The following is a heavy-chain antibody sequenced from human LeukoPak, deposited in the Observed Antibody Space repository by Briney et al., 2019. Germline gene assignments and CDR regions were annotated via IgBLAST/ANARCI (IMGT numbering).Heavy chain of an antibody. CDR1: GFSFSTYS. V-gene: IGHV3-21*01. Sequence: GGSLRLSCAASGFSFSTYSMNWVRQAPGKGLEWVSSISSSSAHIFYADSVKGRFSISRDNAKNSLYLQMTSLRVEDTAVYYCTSRYCTTTNCYSFDIWGQGTMVTVSS. D-gene: IGHD2-2*01. J-gene: IGHJ3*02. CDR3: TSRYCTTTNCYSFDI. CDR2: ISSSSAHI.